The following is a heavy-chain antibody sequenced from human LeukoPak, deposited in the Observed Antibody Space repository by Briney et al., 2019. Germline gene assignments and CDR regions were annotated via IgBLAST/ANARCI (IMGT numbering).Heavy chain of an antibody. J-gene: IGHJ4*02. CDR3: TIEGIVVVPAAYY. CDR2: IKSKTDGGTT. Sequence: KPGGSLRLSCAASGFTFSNAWMSWVRQAPGKGLEWVGRIKSKTDGGTTDYAAPVKGRFTISRDDSKNTLYPQMNSLKTEDTAVYYCTIEGIVVVPAAYYWGQGTLVTVSS. CDR1: GFTFSNAW. D-gene: IGHD2-2*01. V-gene: IGHV3-15*01.